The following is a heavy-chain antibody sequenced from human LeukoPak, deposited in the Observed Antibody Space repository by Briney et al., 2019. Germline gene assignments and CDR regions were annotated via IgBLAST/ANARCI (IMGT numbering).Heavy chain of an antibody. D-gene: IGHD1-7*01. CDR3: ARRWNYGRNYYIDV. J-gene: IGHJ6*03. CDR2: INDSGTI. Sequence: PSETLSLTCAVYGGSFSNYYWSWIRQSPGKGLGWIGEINDSGTINYNPSLMSRVTISVDKSKNQFSLKLSSVTAADTAVYYCARRWNYGRNYYIDVWGKGATVSVSS. CDR1: GGSFSNYY. V-gene: IGHV4-34*01.